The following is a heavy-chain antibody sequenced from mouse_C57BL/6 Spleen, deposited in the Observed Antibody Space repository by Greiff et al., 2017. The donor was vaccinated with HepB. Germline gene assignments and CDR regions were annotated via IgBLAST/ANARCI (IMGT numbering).Heavy chain of an antibody. CDR2: INPNNGGT. D-gene: IGHD2-2*01. CDR1: GYTFTDYY. V-gene: IGHV1-26*01. Sequence: EVQLQQSGPELVKPGASVKISCKASGYTFTDYYMNWVKQSHGKSLEWIGDINPNNGGTSYNQKFKGKATLTVDKSSSTAYMELRSLTSEDSAVYYCAVGYRGFAYWGQGTLVTVSA. J-gene: IGHJ3*01. CDR3: AVGYRGFAY.